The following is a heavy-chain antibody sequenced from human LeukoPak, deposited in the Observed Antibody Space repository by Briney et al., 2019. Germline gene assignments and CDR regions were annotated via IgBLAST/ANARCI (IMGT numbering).Heavy chain of an antibody. V-gene: IGHV3-11*04. J-gene: IGHJ4*02. D-gene: IGHD6-13*01. Sequence: GGALRLSCAASVLTFSDYYMSWIRQAPWKGLEGVSYISRSGNSTYYSDSVRVRVTISMDNAKNALHLQMNNLRAEDRAVYYCARAGGSSWYFDYWGQGTLATVSS. CDR3: ARAGGSSWYFDY. CDR2: ISRSGNST. CDR1: VLTFSDYY.